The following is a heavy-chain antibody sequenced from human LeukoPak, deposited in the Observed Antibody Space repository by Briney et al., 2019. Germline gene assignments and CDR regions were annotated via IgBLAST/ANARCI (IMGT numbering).Heavy chain of an antibody. CDR2: INHSGST. Sequence: SETLSLTCAVYGGSFSGYYWSWIRQPPGKGLEWIGEINHSGSTNYNPSLKSRVTISVDTSKNQFSLKLSSVTAADTAVYYCARGSGVRFVYYYYYMDVWGKGTTVTVSS. CDR1: GGSFSGYY. CDR3: ARGSGVRFVYYYYYMDV. V-gene: IGHV4-34*01. J-gene: IGHJ6*03. D-gene: IGHD6-25*01.